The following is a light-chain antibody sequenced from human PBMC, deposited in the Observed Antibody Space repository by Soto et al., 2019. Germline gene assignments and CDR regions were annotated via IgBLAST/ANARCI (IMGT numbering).Light chain of an antibody. CDR2: KAS. V-gene: IGKV1-5*03. Sequence: DIHMTQSTSTLSGSVGDRVTITCRASQTISSWLAWYQQKPGKAPKLLIYKASTLKSGVPSRFSGGGSGTDFSLTISSLQPEDFATYYCKQSRSFPLTFGGGTKVDVK. J-gene: IGKJ4*01. CDR1: QTISSW. CDR3: KQSRSFPLT.